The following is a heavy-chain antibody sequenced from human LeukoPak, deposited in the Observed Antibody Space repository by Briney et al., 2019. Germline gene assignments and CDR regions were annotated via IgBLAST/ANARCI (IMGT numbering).Heavy chain of an antibody. Sequence: GGSLRLSCAASGFTFSSYWMSWVRQAPGKGLEWVASIKRDGSETYYVDSVKGRFTISRDNAKNSLYLQMNSLRDEDTAVYYCARGRFNYGWGMDVWGQGTTVIVSS. CDR3: ARGRFNYGWGMDV. J-gene: IGHJ6*02. CDR2: IKRDGSET. D-gene: IGHD5-18*01. CDR1: GFTFSSYW. V-gene: IGHV3-7*01.